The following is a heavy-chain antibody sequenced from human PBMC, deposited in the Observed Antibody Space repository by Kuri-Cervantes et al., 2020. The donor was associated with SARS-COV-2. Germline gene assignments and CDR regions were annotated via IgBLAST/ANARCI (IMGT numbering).Heavy chain of an antibody. CDR3: ARALWPEDY. D-gene: IGHD3-16*01. J-gene: IGHJ4*02. Sequence: GGSLRLSCAASGFTFSSYAMHWVRQAPGKGLEWVANIYQDGSAKYYVDSVKGRFTISRDNAKNYVYLQMNSLRAEDTAVYYCARALWPEDYWGQGTLVTVSS. CDR2: IYQDGSAK. CDR1: GFTFSSYA. V-gene: IGHV3-7*03.